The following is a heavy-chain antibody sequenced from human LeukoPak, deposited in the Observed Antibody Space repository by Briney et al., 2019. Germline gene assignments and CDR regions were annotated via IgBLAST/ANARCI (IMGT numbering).Heavy chain of an antibody. D-gene: IGHD5-24*01. V-gene: IGHV4-34*01. CDR3: ARVLGGMAYYYYGMDV. J-gene: IGHJ6*02. Sequence: SETLSLTCAVYGGSFSGYYWSWIRQPPGKGLEWIGEINHSGSTNYNPSRKSRVTISVDTSKNQFSLKLSSVTAADTAVYYCARVLGGMAYYYYGMDVWGQGTTVTVSS. CDR1: GGSFSGYY. CDR2: INHSGST.